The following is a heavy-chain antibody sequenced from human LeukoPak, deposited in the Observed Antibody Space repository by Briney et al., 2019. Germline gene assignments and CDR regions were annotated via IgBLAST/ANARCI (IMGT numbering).Heavy chain of an antibody. CDR1: GGSFSGYY. V-gene: IGHV4-34*01. CDR2: INHSGST. CDR3: ARMEQWPPNGWFDP. J-gene: IGHJ5*02. D-gene: IGHD1/OR15-1a*01. Sequence: SETLSLTCAVYGGSFSGYYWSWIRQSPGKGLEWIGEINHSGSTNYNPSLKSRVTISVDTSKNQFSLRLSSVTPDDTAVYYCARMEQWPPNGWFDPWGQGTLVTVSS.